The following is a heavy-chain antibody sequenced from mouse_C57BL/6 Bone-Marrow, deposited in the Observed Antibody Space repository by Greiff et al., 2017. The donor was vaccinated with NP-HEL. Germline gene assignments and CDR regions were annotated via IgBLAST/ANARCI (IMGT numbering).Heavy chain of an antibody. Sequence: QVQLQQPGAELVKPGASVKLSCKASGYTFTSYWMHWVKQRPGQALEWIGMIHPNSGSTNYNEKFKSKATLTVDKSSSTAYMQLSSLTSEDAAVYYCASLRQVYAMDYWGQGTSVTVSS. V-gene: IGHV1-64*01. CDR3: ASLRQVYAMDY. J-gene: IGHJ4*01. CDR2: IHPNSGST. D-gene: IGHD2-12*01. CDR1: GYTFTSYW.